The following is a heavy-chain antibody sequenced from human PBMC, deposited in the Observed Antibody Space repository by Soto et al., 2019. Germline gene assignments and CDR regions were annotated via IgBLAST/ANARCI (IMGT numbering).Heavy chain of an antibody. J-gene: IGHJ4*02. CDR3: ARVFGSGAYNRHFDS. Sequence: GGSLRLSCVATGFTFSSSWMTWVRQAPGKGLEWVANIKQDGSEKYYVDSVKGRFTISRDNAENSLYLQMNSLRAEDTAVYYCARVFGSGAYNRHFDSWGQGALVTVSS. V-gene: IGHV3-7*04. CDR2: IKQDGSEK. D-gene: IGHD2-15*01. CDR1: GFTFSSSW.